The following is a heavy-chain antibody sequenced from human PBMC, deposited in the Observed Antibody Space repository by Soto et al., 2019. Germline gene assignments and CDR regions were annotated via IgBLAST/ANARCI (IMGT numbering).Heavy chain of an antibody. CDR1: GGSISGGGYY. CDR2: IHYSGTT. Sequence: QVQLQESGPGLVEPSQTLSLICTVSGGSISGGGYYWSWIRQHPGKGLEWIGYIHYSGTTYYNPSLKSRLXIXXDTSKTQFSLKLSSVTAADTAVYYCARAWTATAGWANWFDLWGQGTLVTVSS. CDR3: ARAWTATAGWANWFDL. V-gene: IGHV4-31*03. J-gene: IGHJ5*02. D-gene: IGHD6-13*01.